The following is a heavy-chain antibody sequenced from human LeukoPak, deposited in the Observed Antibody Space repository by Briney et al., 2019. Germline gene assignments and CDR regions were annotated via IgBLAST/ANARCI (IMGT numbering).Heavy chain of an antibody. J-gene: IGHJ4*02. CDR3: ARDRSAVDAPYFDY. V-gene: IGHV3-11*01. D-gene: IGHD3-9*01. CDR1: GFTFSDYY. CDR2: ISSGGSNI. Sequence: GGSLRLSCAASGFTFSDYYMTWIRQAPGKGLEWVSYISSGGSNIYYPDSVKGRFTIYRDNAKNSLYLEMKSLRVEDTAVYYCARDRSAVDAPYFDYWGQGTLVTVSS.